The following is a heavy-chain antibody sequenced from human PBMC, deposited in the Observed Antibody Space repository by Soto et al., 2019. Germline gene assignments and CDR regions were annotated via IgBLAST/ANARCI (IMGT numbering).Heavy chain of an antibody. CDR1: GYTFTSYD. V-gene: IGHV1-8*01. Sequence: GASVKVSCKASGYTFTSYDINWVRQATGQGLEWMGWMNPNSGNTGYAQKFQGRVTMTRYTSISTAYMELSSLRSEDTAVYYCAVYSSSWYGIWYYYYGMDVWGQGTTVTVSS. J-gene: IGHJ6*02. CDR3: AVYSSSWYGIWYYYYGMDV. D-gene: IGHD6-13*01. CDR2: MNPNSGNT.